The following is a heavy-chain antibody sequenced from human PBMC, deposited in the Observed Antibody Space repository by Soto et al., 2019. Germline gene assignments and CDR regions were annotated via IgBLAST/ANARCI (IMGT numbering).Heavy chain of an antibody. CDR2: INPNADTT. J-gene: IGHJ4*02. D-gene: IGHD2-15*01. V-gene: IGHV1-46*01. CDR1: GYSFTDYF. CDR3: ARESRYCSGGSCYFLPRIAY. Sequence: ASVKVSCKTSGYSFTDYFIHWVRQAPGQGLEWMGIINPNADTTNYAQKFQGRVTVTRDTSTSTVYMEFRSLRSEDTAVYYCARESRYCSGGSCYFLPRIAYWGQGTLVTVSS.